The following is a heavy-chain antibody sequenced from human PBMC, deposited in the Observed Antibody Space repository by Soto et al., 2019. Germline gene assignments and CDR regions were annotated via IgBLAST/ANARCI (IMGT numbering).Heavy chain of an antibody. Sequence: GASLKISCKGSGYTFTSYWIGWVRQMPGKGLEWMGIIYPGDSDTRYSPSFQGQVSISADKSVSTAYLQWSSLKASDTAMYYCARPVAGMATAYWGQGTLVTVSS. V-gene: IGHV5-51*01. D-gene: IGHD6-19*01. CDR2: IYPGDSDT. J-gene: IGHJ1*01. CDR3: ARPVAGMATAY. CDR1: GYTFTSYW.